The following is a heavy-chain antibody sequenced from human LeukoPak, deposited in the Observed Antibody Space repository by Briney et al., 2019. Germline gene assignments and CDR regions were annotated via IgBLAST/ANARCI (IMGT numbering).Heavy chain of an antibody. CDR2: VSFDGDNK. J-gene: IGHJ4*02. CDR3: ARSPGYYYDSSGYDGADY. Sequence: PGRSLRLSCAASGFTFSSYAMHWARQAPGKGLEWVAVVSFDGDNKYYADSVKDRFTISRDNSQNTLYLQLNSLRAEDTAVYYCARSPGYYYDSSGYDGADYWGQGTLVTVSS. CDR1: GFTFSSYA. D-gene: IGHD3-22*01. V-gene: IGHV3-30-3*01.